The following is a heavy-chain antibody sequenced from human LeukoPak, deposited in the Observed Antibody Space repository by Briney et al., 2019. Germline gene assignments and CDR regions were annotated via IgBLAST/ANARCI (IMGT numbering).Heavy chain of an antibody. D-gene: IGHD2-15*01. CDR3: AKARMVGVVVYGMDV. Sequence: GGSLRLSCAASGFTFSSYAMSWVRQAPGKGLEWVSAISGSGGSTYYADSVKGRFTISRDNSKNTLYLQMNSLRAEDTAVYYCAKARMVGVVVYGMDVGGQGTTVTVSS. CDR1: GFTFSSYA. V-gene: IGHV3-23*01. CDR2: ISGSGGST. J-gene: IGHJ6*02.